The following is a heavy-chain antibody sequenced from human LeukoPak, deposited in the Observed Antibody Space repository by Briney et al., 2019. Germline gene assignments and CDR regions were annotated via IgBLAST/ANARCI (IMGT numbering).Heavy chain of an antibody. J-gene: IGHJ5*02. V-gene: IGHV4-59*01. CDR2: IYYSGST. CDR1: GGSISSYY. Sequence: SETLSLTCTVSGGSISSYYWSWIRQPPGKGLEWIGYIYYSGSTNYNPSLKSRVTISVDTSKNQFSLKLSSVTAADTAVYHCARDYEENWFDPWGQGTLVTVSS. CDR3: ARDYEENWFDP. D-gene: IGHD5-12*01.